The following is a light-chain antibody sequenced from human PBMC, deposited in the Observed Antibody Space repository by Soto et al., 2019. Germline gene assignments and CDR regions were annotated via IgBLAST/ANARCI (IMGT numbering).Light chain of an antibody. CDR1: QSVSSY. CDR2: DAF. CDR3: QQRSTWPPT. V-gene: IGKV3-11*01. J-gene: IGKJ2*01. Sequence: EIVLPQSPATLSLSTRERATLSCRASQSVSSYLAWYQQKPGQAPRLLIYDAFNRATGITARFSASGSGTEFSLTISGLEPEEFAVYYCQQRSTWPPTLGQWTKLAIK.